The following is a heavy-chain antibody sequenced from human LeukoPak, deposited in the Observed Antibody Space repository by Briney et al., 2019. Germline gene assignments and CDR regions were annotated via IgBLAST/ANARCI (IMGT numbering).Heavy chain of an antibody. Sequence: GGSLRLSCAASGFTFEDFGTTWVRQVPGKGLEWVSGINWNGVKTHYADSGKGRFTISRDNAKNTLYLEMNSLRVDDTALYHCARDSGIWFGTRDAFDIWGQGTMVTVST. J-gene: IGHJ3*02. D-gene: IGHD3-10*01. V-gene: IGHV3-20*01. CDR1: GFTFEDFG. CDR3: ARDSGIWFGTRDAFDI. CDR2: INWNGVKT.